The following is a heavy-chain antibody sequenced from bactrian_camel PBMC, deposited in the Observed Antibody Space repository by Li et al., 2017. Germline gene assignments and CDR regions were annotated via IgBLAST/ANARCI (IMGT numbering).Heavy chain of an antibody. CDR1: RYSVTDC. CDR2: IGGDGRP. D-gene: IGHD1*01. J-gene: IGHJ4*01. CDR3: AANGDWYTLDAATYSY. Sequence: DVQLVESGGGSVQAGGSLRLSCKVSRYSVTDCIGWFRQAPGQEPEGVAAIGGDGRPTFAHSVKGRFTISRDNAKNTLYLQMNSLNPKDTARYYCAANGDWYTLDAATYSYWGQGTQVTVS. V-gene: IGHV3S44*01.